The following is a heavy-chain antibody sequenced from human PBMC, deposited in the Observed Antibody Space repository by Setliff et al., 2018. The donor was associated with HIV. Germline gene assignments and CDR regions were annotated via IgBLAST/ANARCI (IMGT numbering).Heavy chain of an antibody. Sequence: ASVKVSCKASGYTFTSYDINWVRQATGQGLEWMGWMNPNSGNTGYAQKFQGRVTMTRNTSISTAYMELSSLRSEDTAVYYCARLISADYYDISGYFQHWGQGTLVTAPQ. CDR3: ARLISADYYDISGYFQH. V-gene: IGHV1-8*02. CDR1: GYTFTSYD. CDR2: MNPNSGNT. D-gene: IGHD3-22*01. J-gene: IGHJ1*01.